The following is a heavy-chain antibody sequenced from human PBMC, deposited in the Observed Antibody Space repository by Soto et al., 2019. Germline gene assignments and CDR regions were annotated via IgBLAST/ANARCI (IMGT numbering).Heavy chain of an antibody. J-gene: IGHJ4*02. CDR1: GGSISSSSYY. Sequence: SETLSLTCTVSGGSISSSSYYWGWIRQPPGKGLEWIGSIYYSGSTYYNPSLKSRVTISVDTSKNQFSLKLSSVTAADTAVYYCAREREVLGYCSGGSCRHFDYWGQGTLVTVSS. CDR2: IYYSGST. D-gene: IGHD2-15*01. V-gene: IGHV4-39*02. CDR3: AREREVLGYCSGGSCRHFDY.